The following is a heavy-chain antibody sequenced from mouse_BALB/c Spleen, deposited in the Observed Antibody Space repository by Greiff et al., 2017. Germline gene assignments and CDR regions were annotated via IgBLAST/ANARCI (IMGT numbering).Heavy chain of an antibody. CDR1: GYTFTSYY. CDR2: IYPGNVNT. CDR3: ARGTSWFAY. V-gene: IGHV1S56*01. D-gene: IGHD3-3*01. Sequence: QVQLKESGPELVKPGASVRISCKASGYTFTSYYIHWVKQRPGQGLEWIGWIYPGNVNTKYNEKFKGKATLTADKSSSTAYMQLSSLTSEDSAVYFCARGTSWFAYWGQGTLVTVSA. J-gene: IGHJ3*01.